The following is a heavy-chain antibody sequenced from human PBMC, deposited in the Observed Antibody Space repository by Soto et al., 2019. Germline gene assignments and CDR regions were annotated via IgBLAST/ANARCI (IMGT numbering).Heavy chain of an antibody. J-gene: IGHJ6*02. CDR1: GGTFSSYA. Sequence: QVQLVQSGAEVEKPGSSVKVSCKASGGTFSSYAISWVRQAPGQGLAWMGGIIPIPGTANYAQKFQGRVTITADESTSTAYMELSSLRSEDTAVYYCARSQGSSTSLEIYYYYYYGMDVWGQGTTVTVSS. CDR3: ARSQGSSTSLEIYYYYYYGMDV. CDR2: IIPIPGTA. V-gene: IGHV1-69*01. D-gene: IGHD2-2*01.